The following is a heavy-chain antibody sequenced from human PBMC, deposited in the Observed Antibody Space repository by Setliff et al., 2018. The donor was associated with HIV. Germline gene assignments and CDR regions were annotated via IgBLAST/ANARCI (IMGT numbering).Heavy chain of an antibody. CDR3: ARAMGANWSYYYYMDV. J-gene: IGHJ6*03. CDR1: GVSISSHY. D-gene: IGHD1-26*01. V-gene: IGHV4-59*11. CDR2: IYNSGRT. Sequence: SETLSLTCTVSGVSISSHYWSWIRQPPGKGLEWIGYIYNSGRTNYNPSLTSRVTISIDTSKKQLSLKLNSVTAADTAVYYCARAMGANWSYYYYMDVWGKGTTVTVSS.